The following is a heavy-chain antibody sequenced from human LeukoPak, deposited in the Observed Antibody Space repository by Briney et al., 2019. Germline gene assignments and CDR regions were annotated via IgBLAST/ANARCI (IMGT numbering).Heavy chain of an antibody. V-gene: IGHV3-23*01. D-gene: IGHD4-17*01. CDR1: GFTFSSYA. CDR3: ARDANGDYGYWFDP. CDR2: ISGSGGST. J-gene: IGHJ5*02. Sequence: GGSLRLSRAASGFTFSSYAMSWVRQAPGKGLEWVSAISGSGGSTYYADSVKGRFTISRDNAKNSLYLQMNSLRAEDTAVYYCARDANGDYGYWFDPWGQGTLVTVSS.